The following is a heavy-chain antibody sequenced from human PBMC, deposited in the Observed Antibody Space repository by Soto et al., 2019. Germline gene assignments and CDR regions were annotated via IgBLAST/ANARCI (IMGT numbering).Heavy chain of an antibody. J-gene: IGHJ6*02. V-gene: IGHV3-74*01. CDR2: INGDGSRS. D-gene: IGHD3-10*01. Sequence: EVQLVESGGVLVQPGGSLRLSCATSGFTFSAYWIHWVRQAPGKGLVCVSRINGDGSRSDYADSVKGRFTIYRDNAENTVYLQMNSLSAADTAVYFCARGIRGKYGMDVWGHGTTITVSS. CDR3: ARGIRGKYGMDV. CDR1: GFTFSAYW.